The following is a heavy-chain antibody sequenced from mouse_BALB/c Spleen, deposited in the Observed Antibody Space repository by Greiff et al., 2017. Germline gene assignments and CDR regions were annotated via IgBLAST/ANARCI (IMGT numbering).Heavy chain of an antibody. CDR2: INPSSGYT. D-gene: IGHD2-14*01. CDR3: ASSRRGYYRYDDAMDY. Sequence: VQLQQSGAELARPGASVKMSCKASGYTFTSYTMHWVKQRPGQGLEWIGYINPSSGYTNYNQKFKDKATLTADKSSSTAYMQLSSLTSEDSAVYYCASSRRGYYRYDDAMDYWGQGTSVTVSS. V-gene: IGHV1-4*01. CDR1: GYTFTSYT. J-gene: IGHJ4*01.